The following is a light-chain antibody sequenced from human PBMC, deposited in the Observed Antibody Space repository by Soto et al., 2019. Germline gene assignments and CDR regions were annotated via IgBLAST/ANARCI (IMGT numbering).Light chain of an antibody. J-gene: IGLJ1*01. Sequence: QAVVTQPPSASGSPGQSVTISCTGSSSDVGRYNHVSWYQQHPGKAPKLIIFDVDKRPSGVPDRFSGSKSVNTASLTVSGLQAEDEADYYCSAYAGSIFVFGTGTKLTVL. CDR1: SSDVGRYNH. CDR2: DVD. V-gene: IGLV2-8*01. CDR3: SAYAGSIFV.